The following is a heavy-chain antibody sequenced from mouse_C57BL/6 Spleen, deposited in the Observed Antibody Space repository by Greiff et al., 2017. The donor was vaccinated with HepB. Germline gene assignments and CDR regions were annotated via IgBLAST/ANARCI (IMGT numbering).Heavy chain of an antibody. CDR1: GYTFTSYW. CDR2: IDPSDSET. Sequence: QVQLKQPGAELVRPGSSVKLSCKASGYTFTSYWMHWVKQRPIQGLEWIGNIDPSDSETHYNQKFKDKATLTVDKSSSTAYMQLSSLTSEDSAVYYCARVGYFSMDYWGQGTSVTVSS. V-gene: IGHV1-52*01. CDR3: ARVGYFSMDY. J-gene: IGHJ4*01.